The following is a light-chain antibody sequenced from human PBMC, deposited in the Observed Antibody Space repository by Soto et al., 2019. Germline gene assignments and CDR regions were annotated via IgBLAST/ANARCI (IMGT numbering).Light chain of an antibody. V-gene: IGKV4-1*01. CDR2: WAS. J-gene: IGKJ1*01. CDR3: QQYDTAPRT. Sequence: DIVMTQSPDFLAVSLGERATINCKSSQSLLYRSNNKNYLAWYQQKPGQPPKLLFYWASTRESGVPDRFSGSGSGTDFTLTIISLQAADVAVYYCQQYDTAPRTFGQGTKVEIK. CDR1: QSLLYRSNNKNY.